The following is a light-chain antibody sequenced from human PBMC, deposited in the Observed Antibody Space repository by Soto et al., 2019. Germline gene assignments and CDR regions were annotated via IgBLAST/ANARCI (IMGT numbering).Light chain of an antibody. J-gene: IGLJ3*02. V-gene: IGLV2-11*01. CDR2: DVS. CDR3: CSYAGSYTIWV. Sequence: QSALTQPRSVSGSPGQSVTLSCAGTSSDVGGYNFVSWYQQHPGKAPKLIIYDVSKRPSGVTDRFSGSKSGNTASLTISGLQAEDEADYYCCSYAGSYTIWVFGGGTKLTVL. CDR1: SSDVGGYNF.